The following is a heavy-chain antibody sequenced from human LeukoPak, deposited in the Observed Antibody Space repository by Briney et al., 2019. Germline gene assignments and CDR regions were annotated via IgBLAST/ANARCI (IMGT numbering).Heavy chain of an antibody. J-gene: IGHJ4*02. CDR3: TTPRYSYGYDFDY. CDR1: GYTLTELS. CDR2: FDPEDGET. Sequence: VASVKVSCKVSGYTLTELSMHWVRQAPGKGLEWMGGFDPEDGETIYAQKFQGRVTMTEDTSTDTAYMELSSLRSEDTAVYYCTTPRYSYGYDFDYWGQGTLVTVSS. V-gene: IGHV1-24*01. D-gene: IGHD5-18*01.